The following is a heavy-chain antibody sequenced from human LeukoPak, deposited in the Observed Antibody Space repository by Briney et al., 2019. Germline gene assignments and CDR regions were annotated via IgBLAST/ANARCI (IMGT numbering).Heavy chain of an antibody. V-gene: IGHV3-15*01. CDR2: VRTTAEGETT. D-gene: IGHD4-11*01. J-gene: IGHJ4*02. Sequence: GGSLRLSCAASGFTFISYTINWVRQAPGKGLEWVGRVRTTAEGETTDYAAPVRGRFTISRDDSKSTVYLQMNSLETEDTAIYYCTAGLGKTDDDSWGQGTLVTVSS. CDR3: TAGLGKTDDDS. CDR1: GFTFISYT.